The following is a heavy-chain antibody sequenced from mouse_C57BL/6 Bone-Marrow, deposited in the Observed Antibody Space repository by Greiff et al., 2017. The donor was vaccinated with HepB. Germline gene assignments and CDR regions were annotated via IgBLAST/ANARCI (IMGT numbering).Heavy chain of an antibody. CDR1: GYTFTSYW. V-gene: IGHV1-72*01. CDR3: ARLGYDYDGTWFAY. J-gene: IGHJ3*01. Sequence: VQLQESGTVLARPGASVKLSCKASGYTFTSYWMHWVKQRPGRGLEWIGRIDPNSGGTKYNEKFKSKATLTVDKPSSTAYMQLSSLTSEDSAVYYCARLGYDYDGTWFAYWGQGTLVTVSA. CDR2: IDPNSGGT. D-gene: IGHD2-4*01.